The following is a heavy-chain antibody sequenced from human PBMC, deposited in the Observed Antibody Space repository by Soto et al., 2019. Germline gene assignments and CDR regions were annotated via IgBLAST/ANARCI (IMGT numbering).Heavy chain of an antibody. J-gene: IGHJ6*02. Sequence: VKVSCKASGGTFSSYAISWVRQAPGQGLEWMGGIIPIFGTANYAQKFQGRVTITADESTSTAYMELSSLRSEDTAVYYCARYYDSNGSGYYYYYGMDVWGQGTTVTVSS. CDR3: ARYYDSNGSGYYYYYGMDV. CDR1: GGTFSSYA. V-gene: IGHV1-69*01. D-gene: IGHD3-22*01. CDR2: IIPIFGTA.